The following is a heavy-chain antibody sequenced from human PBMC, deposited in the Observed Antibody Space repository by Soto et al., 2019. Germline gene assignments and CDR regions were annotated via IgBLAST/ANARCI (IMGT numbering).Heavy chain of an antibody. D-gene: IGHD5-18*01. CDR2: ISYDGSNK. J-gene: IGHJ4*02. CDR3: ASAISSYEGLMY. Sequence: QVQLVESGGGVVQPGRSLRLSCAASGFTFSSYAMHWVRQAPGKGLEWVADISYDGSNKYYADSVKGRFTISRDNSKNTLYLQMNSLRAEDTAVYYCASAISSYEGLMYWGQGTLVTVSS. CDR1: GFTFSSYA. V-gene: IGHV3-30-3*01.